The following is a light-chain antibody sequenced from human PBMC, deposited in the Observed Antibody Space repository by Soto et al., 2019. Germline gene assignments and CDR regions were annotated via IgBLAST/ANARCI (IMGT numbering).Light chain of an antibody. CDR3: SSYSSSATPYV. CDR1: SSDIGPYNY. Sequence: QSVLTQPASVSGSPGQSITISCIGTSSDIGPYNYVSWYQQHPDKAPKLILYEVTNRPSGASDRFSGSKSGNAAFLTISGLQAEDEAYYYCSSYSSSATPYVFGTGTKVTVL. J-gene: IGLJ1*01. CDR2: EVT. V-gene: IGLV2-14*01.